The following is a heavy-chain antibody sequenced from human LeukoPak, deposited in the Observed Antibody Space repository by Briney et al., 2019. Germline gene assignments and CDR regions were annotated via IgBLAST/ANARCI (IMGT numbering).Heavy chain of an antibody. CDR2: HYDSGST. J-gene: IGHJ4*02. D-gene: IGHD4-17*01. CDR1: GGSISGYY. V-gene: IGHV4-59*08. CDR3: ARHSWVNGYFDY. Sequence: SETLSLTCTVSGGSISGYYWSWIRQAPGKGLEWIGYHYDSGSTHYNPSLKSRVTISLDTSKNQFSLNLSSVTAADTAVYYCARHSWVNGYFDYWGQGTLVTVSS.